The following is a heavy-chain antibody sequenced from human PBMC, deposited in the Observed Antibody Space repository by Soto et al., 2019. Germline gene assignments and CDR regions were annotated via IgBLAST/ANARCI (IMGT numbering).Heavy chain of an antibody. CDR3: ARGGRGIVVVPAALYYGMDV. D-gene: IGHD2-2*01. CDR2: INAGNGNT. J-gene: IGHJ6*02. V-gene: IGHV1-3*01. Sequence: ASVKVSCKASGYTFTSYAMHWVRQAPGQRLEWTGWINAGNGNTKYSQKFQGRVTITRDTSASTAYMELSSLRSEDTAVYYCARGGRGIVVVPAALYYGMDVWGQGTTVTVSS. CDR1: GYTFTSYA.